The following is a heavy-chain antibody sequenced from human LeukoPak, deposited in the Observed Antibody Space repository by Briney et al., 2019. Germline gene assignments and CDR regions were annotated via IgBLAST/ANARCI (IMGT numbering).Heavy chain of an antibody. Sequence: GGSLRLSCAASGFTFSTYSMNRVRQAPGKGLEWVSSISSSSSYIYYADSVKGRFTISRDNAKNSLYLQMSSLRAEDTAVYYCARDELKVKSFDPWGQGTLVTVSS. D-gene: IGHD3-22*01. CDR3: ARDELKVKSFDP. CDR1: GFTFSTYS. J-gene: IGHJ5*02. CDR2: ISSSSSYI. V-gene: IGHV3-21*01.